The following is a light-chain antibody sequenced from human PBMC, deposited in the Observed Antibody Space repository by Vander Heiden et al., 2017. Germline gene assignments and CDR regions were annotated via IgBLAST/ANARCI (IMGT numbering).Light chain of an antibody. J-gene: IGLJ1*01. CDR3: CSYAGTYTFYV. CDR2: DVS. Sequence: QSALTQPRSVPGSPGQSVTISCTGTSSDVGAYNYVSWYQQHPGKAPQLMIYDVSKRPSGVPDRFSGSKSGNTASLTISGLQAEDEADYYCCSYAGTYTFYVFGTGTKVTVL. V-gene: IGLV2-11*01. CDR1: SSDVGAYNY.